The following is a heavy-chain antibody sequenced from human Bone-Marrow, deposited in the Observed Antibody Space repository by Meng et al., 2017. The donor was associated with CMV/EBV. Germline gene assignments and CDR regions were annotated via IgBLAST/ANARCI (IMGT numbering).Heavy chain of an antibody. CDR1: GFTFDDYA. CDR3: AREPSRGMDV. Sequence: GESLKISCAASGFTFDDYAMHWVRQAPGKGLEWVSSISSRSSYIYYADSVKGRFTISRDNAKNSLYLQMNSLRAEDTAVYYCAREPSRGMDVWGPGTTVTGSS. V-gene: IGHV3-21*01. J-gene: IGHJ6*01. CDR2: ISSRSSYI.